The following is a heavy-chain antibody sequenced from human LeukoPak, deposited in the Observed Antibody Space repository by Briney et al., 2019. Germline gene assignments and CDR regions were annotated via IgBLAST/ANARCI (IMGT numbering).Heavy chain of an antibody. CDR1: GFTFSSHT. Sequence: GGSLRLTCAASGFTFSSHTMSWVRQAPGKGLEWVSVVGFSGGSTYYADSVKGRFTISRDNSKNTLYLQMNSLRAEDTAVYYCARASNRNSINFDYWGQGALVTVSS. CDR2: VGFSGGST. V-gene: IGHV3-23*01. CDR3: ARASNRNSINFDY. J-gene: IGHJ4*02. D-gene: IGHD1-7*01.